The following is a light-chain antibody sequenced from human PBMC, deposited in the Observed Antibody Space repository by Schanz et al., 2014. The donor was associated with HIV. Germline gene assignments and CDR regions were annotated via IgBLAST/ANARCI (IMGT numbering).Light chain of an antibody. Sequence: DLQLTQSPPTLSASVGDRVSITCRTSQTISEWMAWYQQKPGKAPKLLIYKASNLESGVPSRFSGSGSGTEFSLAITFLQPEDSATYYCQQYISYSPVYTFVQWTKVEIK. CDR1: QTISEW. CDR3: QQYISYSPVYT. J-gene: IGKJ2*01. V-gene: IGKV1-5*03. CDR2: KAS.